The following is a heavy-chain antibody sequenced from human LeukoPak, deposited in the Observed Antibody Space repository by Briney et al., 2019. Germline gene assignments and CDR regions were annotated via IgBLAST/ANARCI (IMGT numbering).Heavy chain of an antibody. CDR3: TSLVGTYYYGSGSYSVIDY. D-gene: IGHD3-10*01. J-gene: IGHJ4*02. Sequence: GGSLRLSCEVSGFTVSDAWMSWVRQAPGKGLEWVGRVKTKSEDGARDYAAPVKGRFTISRDNSKNTLYLQMNSLKTEDTAVYYCTSLVGTYYYGSGSYSVIDYRGQGTLVNASS. V-gene: IGHV3-15*01. CDR2: VKTKSEDGAR. CDR1: GFTVSDAW.